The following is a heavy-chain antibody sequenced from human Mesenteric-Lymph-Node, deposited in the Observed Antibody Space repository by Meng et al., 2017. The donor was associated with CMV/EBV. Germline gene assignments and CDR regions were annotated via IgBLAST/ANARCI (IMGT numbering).Heavy chain of an antibody. D-gene: IGHD3-3*01. CDR1: GFTFSSYA. V-gene: IGHV3-30*04. CDR2: MSYDGTKT. CDR3: ARDQPRFTYYFEY. Sequence: VGSGFTFSSYAIHWVRQAPGKGLEWVAVMSYDGTKTFYADSVKGRFSISRDNSKSTLYLEMNSLRPDDTAVYYCARDQPRFTYYFEYWGQGTLVTVS. J-gene: IGHJ4*02.